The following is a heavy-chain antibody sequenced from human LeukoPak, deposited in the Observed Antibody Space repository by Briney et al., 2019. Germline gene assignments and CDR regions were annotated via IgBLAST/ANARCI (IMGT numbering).Heavy chain of an antibody. CDR3: ARGSPTRYSSSSSGRYYFDY. CDR1: GGSFSGYY. CDR2: INHSGST. V-gene: IGHV4-34*01. J-gene: IGHJ4*02. Sequence: PSETLSLTCAVYGGSFSGYYWSWIRQPPGKGLEWIGEINHSGSTNYNPSLKSRVTISVDTSKNQFSLKLSSVTAADTAVYYCARGSPTRYSSSSSGRYYFDYWGQGTLVTVSS. D-gene: IGHD6-13*01.